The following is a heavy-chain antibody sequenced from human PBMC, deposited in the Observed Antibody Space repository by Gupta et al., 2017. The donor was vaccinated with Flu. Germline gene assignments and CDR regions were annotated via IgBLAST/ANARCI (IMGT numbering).Heavy chain of an antibody. CDR2: SSASGSRT. Sequence: PGKGLEWVSGSSASGSRTYYADSGKGRFTISRDTSTNTLYLQMNSLRADDTAVYYCAKNRVAGAISYYYGLDVWGPGTTVTVSS. J-gene: IGHJ6*02. CDR3: AKNRVAGAISYYYGLDV. D-gene: IGHD2-15*01. V-gene: IGHV3-23*01.